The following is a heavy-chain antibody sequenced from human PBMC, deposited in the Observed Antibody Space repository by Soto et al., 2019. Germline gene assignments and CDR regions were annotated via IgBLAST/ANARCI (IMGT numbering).Heavy chain of an antibody. J-gene: IGHJ3*02. D-gene: IGHD2-8*01. CDR1: GYTFTGYY. Sequence: GASVKVSCKAPGYTFTGYYMHWVRQAPGQGLEWMGWINPNSGGTNYAQKFQGRVTMTRDTSISTAYMELSRLRSDDTAVYYCAREGLNGGGGAFDIWGQGTMVTVSS. CDR2: INPNSGGT. V-gene: IGHV1-2*02. CDR3: AREGLNGGGGAFDI.